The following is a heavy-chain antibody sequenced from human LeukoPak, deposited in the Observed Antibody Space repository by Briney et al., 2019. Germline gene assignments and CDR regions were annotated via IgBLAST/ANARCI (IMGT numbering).Heavy chain of an antibody. J-gene: IGHJ6*03. D-gene: IGHD3-10*01. CDR2: ITGIGATT. Sequence: GGSLRLSCAASGFTFSGHGMNWVRQAPGKGLEWVSGITGIGATTYYADSVKGRFTISRDNSKNTLYLQMNSLRAEDTAVYYCARERNYYGSGSYHYYYYYMDVWGKGTTVTVSS. V-gene: IGHV3-23*01. CDR3: ARERNYYGSGSYHYYYYYMDV. CDR1: GFTFSGHG.